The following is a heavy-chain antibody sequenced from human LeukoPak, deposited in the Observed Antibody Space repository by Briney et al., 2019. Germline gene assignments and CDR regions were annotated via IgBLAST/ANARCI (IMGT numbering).Heavy chain of an antibody. CDR3: ARAGMTTII. Sequence: GGSLRLSCAASGFTFSSYSMNWVRQAPGKGLEWVSYISSSSSIRYYADSVKGRFTISRYKAKTSLYLQMNSLRAEDTAADDCARAGMTTIIWGQGTLVTVSS. D-gene: IGHD4-11*01. V-gene: IGHV3-48*01. CDR1: GFTFSSYS. CDR2: ISSSSSIR. J-gene: IGHJ4*02.